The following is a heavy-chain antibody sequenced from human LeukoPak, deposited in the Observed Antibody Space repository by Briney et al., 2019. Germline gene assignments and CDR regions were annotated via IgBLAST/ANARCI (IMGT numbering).Heavy chain of an antibody. CDR2: ISGSGGST. Sequence: PGGSLRLSCRVSGFTFSTYAMSWVRQAPGKGLEWVSAISGSGGSTYYADSVKGRFTISRDNSKNTLYLQMNSLRAEDTAVYYCAKAPVVAAGDYFDYWGQGTLVTVSS. V-gene: IGHV3-23*01. J-gene: IGHJ4*02. D-gene: IGHD2-15*01. CDR3: AKAPVVAAGDYFDY. CDR1: GFTFSTYA.